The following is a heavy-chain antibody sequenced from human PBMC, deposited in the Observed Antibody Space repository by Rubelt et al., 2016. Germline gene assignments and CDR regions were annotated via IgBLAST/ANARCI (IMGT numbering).Heavy chain of an antibody. J-gene: IGHJ2*01. CDR2: ISYDGSNK. Sequence: GGGVVQPGRSLRLSCAASGFTFSSYAMHWVRQAPGKGLEWVAVISYDGSNKYYADSVKGRFTISRDNSKNTLYLQMNSLRAEDTAVYYWARDLSRSSSWYYWYFDLWGRGTLVTVSS. CDR3: ARDLSRSSSWYYWYFDL. CDR1: GFTFSSYA. V-gene: IGHV3-30*04. D-gene: IGHD6-13*01.